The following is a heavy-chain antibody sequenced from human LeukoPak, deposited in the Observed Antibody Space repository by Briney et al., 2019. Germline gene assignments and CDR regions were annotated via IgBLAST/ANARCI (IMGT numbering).Heavy chain of an antibody. D-gene: IGHD2-15*01. V-gene: IGHV4-34*01. Sequence: SETLPLTCAVYGGSFSGYYWSWIRQPPGKGLEWIGEINHSGSTNYNPSLKSRVTISVDTSKNQFSLKLSSVTAADTAVYYCARDGPEGIMVVAPTHYFHYWGQGTLVTVSS. CDR3: ARDGPEGIMVVAPTHYFHY. CDR2: INHSGST. CDR1: GGSFSGYY. J-gene: IGHJ4*02.